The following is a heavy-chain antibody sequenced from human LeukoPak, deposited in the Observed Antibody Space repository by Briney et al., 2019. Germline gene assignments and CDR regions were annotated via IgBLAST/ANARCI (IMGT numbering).Heavy chain of an antibody. CDR2: IYYSGST. CDR1: GGSISSYY. V-gene: IGHV4-59*01. D-gene: IGHD1-26*01. CDR3: ARDPLGYDAFDI. J-gene: IGHJ3*02. Sequence: SETLSLTCTVPGGSISSYYWIWIRQPPGKGLEWIGYIYYSGSTNYNPSLKRRVTISVDTSKNQFSLKLSSVTAADTAVYYCARDPLGYDAFDIWGQGTMVTVSS.